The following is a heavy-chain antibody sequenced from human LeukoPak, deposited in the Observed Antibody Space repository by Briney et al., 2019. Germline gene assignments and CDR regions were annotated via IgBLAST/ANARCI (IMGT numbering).Heavy chain of an antibody. CDR1: GFTFSSYG. D-gene: IGHD2-15*01. Sequence: GGSLRLSCAASGFTFSSYGMHWVRQAPGKGLEWMAVIWYDGSNKYYADSVKGRFTISRDNSKNTLYLQMNSLRAEDTAVYYCAKDQCSGGSCYSGYWGQGTLVTVSS. CDR2: IWYDGSNK. CDR3: AKDQCSGGSCYSGY. V-gene: IGHV3-33*06. J-gene: IGHJ4*02.